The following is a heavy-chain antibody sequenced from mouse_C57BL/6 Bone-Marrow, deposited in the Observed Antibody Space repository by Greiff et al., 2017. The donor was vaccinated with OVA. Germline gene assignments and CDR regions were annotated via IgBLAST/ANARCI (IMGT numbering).Heavy chain of an antibody. Sequence: VQLQQSGAELVRPGASVTLSCKASGYTFTDYEMHWVKQTPVHGLEWIGAIDPETGGTAYNQKFKGKAILTADKSSSTAYMELRSLTSEDSAVYYCTGRNYYGSSPYAMDYWGQGTSVTVSS. CDR3: TGRNYYGSSPYAMDY. J-gene: IGHJ4*01. CDR1: GYTFTDYE. D-gene: IGHD1-1*01. CDR2: IDPETGGT. V-gene: IGHV1-15*01.